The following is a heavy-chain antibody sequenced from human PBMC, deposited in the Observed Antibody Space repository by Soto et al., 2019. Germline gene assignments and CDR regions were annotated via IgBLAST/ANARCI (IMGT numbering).Heavy chain of an antibody. CDR3: AVVSSPDY. Sequence: QVQLVESGGGVVQPGRSLRLSCVASGFTFRSYDMHWVRQAPGKGLEWVAFISDDGSSKYYADSVKGRFTISRDNSKNTLDLQMNSLRAEDAAVYYCAVVSSPDYWGQGTLVTVSS. V-gene: IGHV3-30*03. CDR2: ISDDGSSK. J-gene: IGHJ4*02. CDR1: GFTFRSYD. D-gene: IGHD2-21*01.